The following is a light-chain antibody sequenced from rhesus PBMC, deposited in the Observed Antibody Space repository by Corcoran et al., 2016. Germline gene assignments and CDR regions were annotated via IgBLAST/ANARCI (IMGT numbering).Light chain of an antibody. V-gene: IGKV1-25*01. CDR3: QQGDGITPT. J-gene: IGKJ1*01. Sequence: DIQMTQSPSSLSASVGDRVTITCQASQAISNNLAWYQPKPGKVPKLLIYKASTLQSGVPSRFSGSVSGTEFTLTISSLQPEDFATDDCQQGDGITPTFGQGTKVEIK. CDR1: QAISNN. CDR2: KAS.